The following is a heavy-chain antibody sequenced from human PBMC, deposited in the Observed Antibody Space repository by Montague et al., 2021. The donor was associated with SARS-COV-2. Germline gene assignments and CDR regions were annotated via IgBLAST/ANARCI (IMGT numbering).Heavy chain of an antibody. Sequence: SETLSLTCAVYDGSFSDYSWTWIRQPPGKGLEWIGYIYYSGSTNYNPSLKSRVTISVDTSKNQLSLTLTSVTAADTAVYYCATQEDPSGWIPGPFDFWGQGTLLSVSS. CDR2: IYYSGST. V-gene: IGHV4-59*08. D-gene: IGHD6-19*01. CDR1: DGSFSDYS. CDR3: ATQEDPSGWIPGPFDF. J-gene: IGHJ4*02.